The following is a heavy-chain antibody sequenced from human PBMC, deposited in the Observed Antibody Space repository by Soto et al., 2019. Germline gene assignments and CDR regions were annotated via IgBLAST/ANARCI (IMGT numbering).Heavy chain of an antibody. Sequence: QVQLQQWGAGLLKPSETLSLTCDVYGGSFSGYYWSWIRQPPGKGLEWIGEINHSGSTNYNPSLKSRVTIPVDTSKNQFSLKLSSVTAADTAVYYCARGDYYGSGSYYLFDYWGQGTLVTVSS. CDR3: ARGDYYGSGSYYLFDY. CDR1: GGSFSGYY. J-gene: IGHJ4*02. V-gene: IGHV4-34*01. CDR2: INHSGST. D-gene: IGHD3-10*01.